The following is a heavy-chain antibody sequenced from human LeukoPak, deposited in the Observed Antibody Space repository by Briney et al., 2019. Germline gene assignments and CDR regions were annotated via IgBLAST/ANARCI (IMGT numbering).Heavy chain of an antibody. CDR1: GYSFTSYW. CDR3: ARSYYYDSSGYYSHDAFDI. CDR2: IYPGDSDT. J-gene: IGHJ3*02. Sequence: GESLKISCKGSGYSFTSYWIGWVRQMPGKGLEWTGIIYPGDSDTRYSPSFQGQVTISADKSISTAYLQWSSLKASDTAMYYCARSYYYDSSGYYSHDAFDIWGQGTMVTVSS. D-gene: IGHD3-22*01. V-gene: IGHV5-51*01.